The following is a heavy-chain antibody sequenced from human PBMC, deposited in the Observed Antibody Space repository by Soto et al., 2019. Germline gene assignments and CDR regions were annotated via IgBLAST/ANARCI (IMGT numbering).Heavy chain of an antibody. J-gene: IGHJ5*02. CDR2: INADNGNT. CDR1: GYTFTTYA. CDR3: ARGIWNIEEMIYGFYFDP. D-gene: IGHD2-8*01. Sequence: ASVKVSCKASGYTFTTYAMHWVRQAPGQRLEWMGWINADNGNTKYSQKFQGRVTITRDTSASTAYMELSSLRSDDTAVYYCARGIWNIEEMIYGFYFDPWGPGTLVTVSS. V-gene: IGHV1-3*01.